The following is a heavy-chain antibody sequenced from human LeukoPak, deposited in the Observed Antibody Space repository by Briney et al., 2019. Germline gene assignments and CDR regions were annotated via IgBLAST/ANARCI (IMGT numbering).Heavy chain of an antibody. CDR2: ISGSGGTT. CDR3: AKDRRPWLTYFDC. CDR1: GFTFSIYA. Sequence: GGSLRLCCAASGFTFSIYAMSWVRQAPGKGLEWVSGISGSGGTTYYVDSVKGRFTVSRDNSKNTLYLQMNGLRAEDTAVYYCAKDRRPWLTYFDCWGQGTLVTVSS. V-gene: IGHV3-23*01. J-gene: IGHJ4*02. D-gene: IGHD6-19*01.